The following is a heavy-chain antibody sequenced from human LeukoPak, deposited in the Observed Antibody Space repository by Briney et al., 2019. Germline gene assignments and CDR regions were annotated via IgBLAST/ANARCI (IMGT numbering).Heavy chain of an antibody. V-gene: IGHV3-30-3*01. J-gene: IGHJ4*02. Sequence: GGSLRLSCAASGFTFSSYAMHWVRQAPGKGLEWVAVISYDGSNKYYADSVKDRFTISRDNAKNTLYLQMNSLRAEDTAVYYCVRDLESNYWGQGTLVTVSS. CDR1: GFTFSSYA. CDR2: ISYDGSNK. D-gene: IGHD3-10*01. CDR3: VRDLESNY.